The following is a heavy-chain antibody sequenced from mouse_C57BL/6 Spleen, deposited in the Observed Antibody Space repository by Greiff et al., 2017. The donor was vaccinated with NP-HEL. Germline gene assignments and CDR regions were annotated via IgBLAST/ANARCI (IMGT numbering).Heavy chain of an antibody. Sequence: QVQLQQPGAELVMPGASVKLSCKASGYTFTSYWMHWVKQRPGQGLEWIGEIDPSASYTTYNQKFKGKSTLTVDNSSSPAYMQLSSLTSEDSAVYYCARSDDYVWFAYWGHGTLVTVSA. D-gene: IGHD2-4*01. J-gene: IGHJ3*01. CDR3: ARSDDYVWFAY. CDR1: GYTFTSYW. V-gene: IGHV1-69*01. CDR2: IDPSASYT.